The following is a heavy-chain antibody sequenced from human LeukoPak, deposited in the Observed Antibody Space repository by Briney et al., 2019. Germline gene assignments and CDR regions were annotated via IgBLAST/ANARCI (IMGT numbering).Heavy chain of an antibody. CDR1: GFTFGDYA. J-gene: IGHJ4*02. CDR2: IRSKAYGGTT. Sequence: GRSLRLSCTASGFTFGDYAMSWVRQAPGKGLEWVGFIRSKAYGGTTEYAASVKGRFTISRDDSKSIAYLQMNSLKTEDTAVYYCTREAFKAIYHDSSGYYYPYWGQGTLVTVSS. CDR3: TREAFKAIYHDSSGYYYPY. V-gene: IGHV3-49*04. D-gene: IGHD3-22*01.